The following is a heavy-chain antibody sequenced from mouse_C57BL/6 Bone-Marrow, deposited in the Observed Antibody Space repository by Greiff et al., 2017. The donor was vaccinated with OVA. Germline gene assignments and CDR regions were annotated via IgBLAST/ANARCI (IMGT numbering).Heavy chain of an antibody. CDR2: IDPSDSYT. Sequence: QVQLQQSGAELVRPGTSVKLSCKASGYTFTSYWMHWVKQRPGQGLEWIGVIDPSDSYTNYNQKFKGKATLTVDTSSSTAYMQLSSLTSEDSAVYYCARDPCWGQGTLVTVSA. CDR3: ARDPC. CDR1: GYTFTSYW. J-gene: IGHJ3*01. V-gene: IGHV1-59*01.